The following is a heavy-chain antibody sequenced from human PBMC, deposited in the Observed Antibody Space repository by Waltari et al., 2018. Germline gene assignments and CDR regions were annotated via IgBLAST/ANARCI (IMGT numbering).Heavy chain of an antibody. V-gene: IGHV1-18*01. J-gene: IGHJ4*02. CDR3: ARDQRLYCSGGSCQNPDY. Sequence: SGAEVKKPGASVKVSCKASGYTFTSYGISWVRQAPGQGLEWMGWISAYNGNTNYAQKLQGRVTMTTDTSTSTAYMERRSLRSDDTAVYYCARDQRLYCSGGSCQNPDYWGQGTLVTVSS. CDR2: ISAYNGNT. D-gene: IGHD2-15*01. CDR1: GYTFTSYG.